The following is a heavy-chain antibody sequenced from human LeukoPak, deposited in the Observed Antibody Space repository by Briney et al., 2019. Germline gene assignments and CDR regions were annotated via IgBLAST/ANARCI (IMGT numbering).Heavy chain of an antibody. D-gene: IGHD3-10*01. V-gene: IGHV4-34*01. CDR3: ARSSLLWFGELSWYNWFDP. CDR1: GVSFSGYY. Sequence: SETLSLTCAVYGVSFSGYYWSWIRQPPEKGLEWIGEINHSGSTNYNPSLKSRVTISVDTSKNQFSLKLSSVTAADTPVYYCARSSLLWFGELSWYNWFDPWGQGTLVTVSS. CDR2: INHSGST. J-gene: IGHJ5*02.